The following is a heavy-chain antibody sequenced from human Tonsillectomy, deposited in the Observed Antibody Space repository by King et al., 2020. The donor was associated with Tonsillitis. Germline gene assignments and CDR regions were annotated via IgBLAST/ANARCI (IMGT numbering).Heavy chain of an antibody. CDR2: IYYSGST. Sequence: QLQESGPGLVKPSETLSLTCTVSGGSINSYFWSWIRQPPGKGLEWIGYIYYSGSTHYNPSLKSRVTLSVDTSKNQFSLKLTTVTAADTAVYYCARQTVGYCRGASCSDYFDIWGQGTRVTVSS. CDR3: ARQTVGYCRGASCSDYFDI. CDR1: GGSINSYF. V-gene: IGHV4-59*08. J-gene: IGHJ3*02. D-gene: IGHD2-15*01.